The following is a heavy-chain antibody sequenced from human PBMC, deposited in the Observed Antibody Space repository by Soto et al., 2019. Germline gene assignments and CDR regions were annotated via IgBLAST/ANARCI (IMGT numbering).Heavy chain of an antibody. V-gene: IGHV3-30*18. CDR3: AKGASIAAAGALDY. D-gene: IGHD6-13*01. Sequence: QVQLVESGGGVVQPGRSLRLSCAASGFTVSSYGMHWVRQAPGKGLEWVAVISYDGSNKYYADSVKGRFTISRDNSKNTLYLQMNSLRAEDTAVYYCAKGASIAAAGALDYWGQGTLVTVSS. CDR1: GFTVSSYG. CDR2: ISYDGSNK. J-gene: IGHJ4*02.